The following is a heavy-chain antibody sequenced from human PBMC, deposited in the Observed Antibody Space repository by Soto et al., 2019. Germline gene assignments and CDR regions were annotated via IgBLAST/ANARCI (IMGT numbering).Heavy chain of an antibody. CDR3: ARDARGHWRVYWFDP. D-gene: IGHD1-1*01. Sequence: PGGSLRLSCAASGFTFSSYSMNWVRQAPGKGLEWVSYISSSSSTIYYADSVKGRFTISRDNAKNSLYLQMNSLRDEDTAVYYCARDARGHWRVYWFDPWGQGTLVTVSS. CDR2: ISSSSSTI. V-gene: IGHV3-48*02. J-gene: IGHJ5*02. CDR1: GFTFSSYS.